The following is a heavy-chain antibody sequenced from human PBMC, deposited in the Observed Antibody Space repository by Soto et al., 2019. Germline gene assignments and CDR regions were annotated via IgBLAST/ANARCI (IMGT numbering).Heavy chain of an antibody. D-gene: IGHD3-9*01. J-gene: IGHJ6*02. V-gene: IGHV1-18*01. CDR1: GYTFTSYG. CDR3: ARDRDKKDYYYYGMDG. CDR2: ISAYNGNT. Sequence: ASVKVSCKASGYTFTSYGISWVRQAPGQGLEWMGWISAYNGNTNYAQKLQGRVTMTTDTSTSTAYMELRSLRSDDTAVYYCARDRDKKDYYYYGMDGWGQGTTVTASS.